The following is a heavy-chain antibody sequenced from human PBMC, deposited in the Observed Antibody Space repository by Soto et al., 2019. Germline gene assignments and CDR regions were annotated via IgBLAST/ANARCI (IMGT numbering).Heavy chain of an antibody. J-gene: IGHJ4*02. CDR3: ARDKITGLFDY. V-gene: IGHV4-34*01. CDR2: INHSGST. Sequence: QVQLQQWGAGLLKPSETLSLTCAVYGGSFSGYYWTWIRQPPGTGLVWIGEINHSGSTNYNPSLKSRVTISVDTSKNQFSLKLTPVTAADTAVYYCARDKITGLFDYWGQGTLVTVSS. D-gene: IGHD2-8*02. CDR1: GGSFSGYY.